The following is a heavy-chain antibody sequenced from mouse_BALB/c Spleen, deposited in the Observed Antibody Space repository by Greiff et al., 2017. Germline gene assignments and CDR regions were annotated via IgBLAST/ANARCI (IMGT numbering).Heavy chain of an antibody. D-gene: IGHD2-4*01. Sequence: QVQLQQSGPGLVAPSQSLSITCTVSGFSLTGYGVNWVRQPPGKGLEWLGMIWGDGSTDYNSALKSRLSISKDNSKSQVFLKMNSLQTDDTARYYCARDNDYDEAWFAYWGQGTLVTVSA. V-gene: IGHV2-6-7*01. CDR3: ARDNDYDEAWFAY. CDR1: GFSLTGYG. CDR2: IWGDGST. J-gene: IGHJ3*01.